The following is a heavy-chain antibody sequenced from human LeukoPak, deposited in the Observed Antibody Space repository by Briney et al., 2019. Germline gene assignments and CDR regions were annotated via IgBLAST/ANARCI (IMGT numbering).Heavy chain of an antibody. D-gene: IGHD5-18*01. Sequence: GGSLRLSCAASGFTFSSYGMHWVRQAPGKGLEWVAFIRYDGSNKYYADSVKGRFTISRDNSKNTLYLQMNSLRAEDTAVYYCAKIHRGYGSYGPDAFDYWGQGTLVTVSS. CDR2: IRYDGSNK. CDR3: AKIHRGYGSYGPDAFDY. CDR1: GFTFSSYG. J-gene: IGHJ4*02. V-gene: IGHV3-30*02.